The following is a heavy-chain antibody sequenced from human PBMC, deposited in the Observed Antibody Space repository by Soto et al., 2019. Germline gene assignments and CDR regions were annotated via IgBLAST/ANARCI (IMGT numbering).Heavy chain of an antibody. CDR2: IYYSGST. V-gene: IGHV4-31*03. Sequence: TLSLTCTVSGGSLSSGGYYWSWIRQHPGKGLEWIGYIYYSGSTYYNPSLKSRVTISVDTSKNQFSLKLSSVTAADTAVYYCASQPLLHYYYGMDVWGQGSTVTVSS. J-gene: IGHJ6*02. D-gene: IGHD2-21*02. CDR3: ASQPLLHYYYGMDV. CDR1: GGSLSSGGYY.